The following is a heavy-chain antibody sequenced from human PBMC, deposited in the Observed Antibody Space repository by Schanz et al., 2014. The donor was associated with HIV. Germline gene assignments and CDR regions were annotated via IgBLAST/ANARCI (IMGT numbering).Heavy chain of an antibody. D-gene: IGHD5-18*01. Sequence: QVHLVESGGGLVKPGGSLRLSCAASGYTFGDYYMTWIRQAPGKGLEWLSYISSTGTTINYADSVKGRFTISRDNAKSSVFLQMNSLRVEDTAIYYCAREGATGYITYWGQGTLVTVSS. J-gene: IGHJ4*02. V-gene: IGHV3-11*01. CDR3: AREGATGYITY. CDR1: GYTFGDYY. CDR2: ISSTGTTI.